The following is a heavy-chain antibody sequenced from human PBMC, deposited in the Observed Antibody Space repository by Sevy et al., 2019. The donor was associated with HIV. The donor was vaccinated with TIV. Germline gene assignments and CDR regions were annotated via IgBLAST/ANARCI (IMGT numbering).Heavy chain of an antibody. J-gene: IGHJ6*02. CDR1: GGSFSGYY. CDR2: INHSGSA. V-gene: IGHV4-34*01. D-gene: IGHD6-6*01. CDR3: ARGASLAAGLAWYYYYGMDV. Sequence: ESLTLTCAAYGGSFSGYYWSWIRQPPGKGLEWVGEINHSGSANYNPSLKSGVTISLDTSKNQFSLKLSYVMAADTAVYYCARGASLAAGLAWYYYYGMDVWVQGTTVTVSS.